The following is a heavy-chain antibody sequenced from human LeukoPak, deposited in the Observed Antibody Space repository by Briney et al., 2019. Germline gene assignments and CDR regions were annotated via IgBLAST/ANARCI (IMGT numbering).Heavy chain of an antibody. D-gene: IGHD5-24*01. CDR1: GFTFSSYW. CDR3: ARGDIVEIPIDY. CDR2: INSDGSST. V-gene: IGHV3-74*01. Sequence: HPGGSLRLSCATSGFTFSSYWMHWVRQAPGKGLVWVSRINSDGSSTSYADSVKGRFTISRDNAKNTLYLQMNSLRAEGTAVYYCARGDIVEIPIDYWGQGTLVTVSS. J-gene: IGHJ4*02.